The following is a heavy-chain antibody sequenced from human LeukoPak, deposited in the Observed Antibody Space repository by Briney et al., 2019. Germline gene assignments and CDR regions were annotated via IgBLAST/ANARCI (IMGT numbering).Heavy chain of an antibody. CDR1: GFTFSTYW. Sequence: QPGGSLRLSCAASGFTFSTYWMHWVRQAPGKGLVWVSCINSDGSDASYADSVKGRFTISRDNAKNTLYLQMNSLRAEDTAVYYCAREFYLHSDNYDSGNWGQGTLVTVSS. V-gene: IGHV3-74*01. CDR2: INSDGSDA. J-gene: IGHJ4*02. D-gene: IGHD3-16*01. CDR3: AREFYLHSDNYDSGN.